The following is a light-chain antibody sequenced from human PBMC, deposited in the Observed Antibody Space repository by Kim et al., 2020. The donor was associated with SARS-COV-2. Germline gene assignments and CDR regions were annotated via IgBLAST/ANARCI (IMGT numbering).Light chain of an antibody. CDR1: RSNIGTDT. CDR2: SDN. Sequence: GQRVTSSCSGSRSNIGTDTINWYQQLPGTAPKLLISSDNQRPSGVPDRFSGSKSGTSASLAFSGLQSEDEAHYYCAGWDDSLNVVVFGGGTQLTVL. V-gene: IGLV1-44*01. J-gene: IGLJ2*01. CDR3: AGWDDSLNVVV.